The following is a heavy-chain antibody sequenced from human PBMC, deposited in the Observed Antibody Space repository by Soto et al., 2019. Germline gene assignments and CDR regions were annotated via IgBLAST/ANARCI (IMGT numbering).Heavy chain of an antibody. CDR3: ARDRLMATAGTARHYFGLDV. CDR2: IYYSGST. D-gene: IGHD1-1*01. Sequence: PSETLSLTCTVSGGSISSYYWSWIRQPPGKGLEWIGYIYYSGSTNYNPSLKSRLTISVDTSKNQSSLNLSSVTAADTAVYYCARDRLMATAGTARHYFGLDVWGQGTTVTVSS. CDR1: GGSISSYY. J-gene: IGHJ6*02. V-gene: IGHV4-59*12.